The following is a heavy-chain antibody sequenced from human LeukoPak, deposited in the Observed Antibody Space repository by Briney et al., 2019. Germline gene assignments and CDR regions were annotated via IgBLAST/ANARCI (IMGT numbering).Heavy chain of an antibody. J-gene: IGHJ4*02. CDR3: ARGGYDYFDY. CDR1: GGSFTGYY. V-gene: IGHV4-34*01. CDR2: IYYSGST. Sequence: SETLSLTCAVYGGSFTGYYWNWIRQPPGKGLEWIGSIYYSGSTYYNPSLKSRVTISVDTSKNQFSLKLSSVTAADTAVYYCARGGYDYFDYWGQGTLVTVSS. D-gene: IGHD5-18*01.